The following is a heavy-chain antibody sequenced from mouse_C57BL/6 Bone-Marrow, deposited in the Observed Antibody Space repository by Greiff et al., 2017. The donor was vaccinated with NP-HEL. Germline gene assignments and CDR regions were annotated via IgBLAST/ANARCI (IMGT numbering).Heavy chain of an antibody. D-gene: IGHD2-5*01. CDR2: IYPGDGDT. V-gene: IGHV1-80*01. J-gene: IGHJ1*03. CDR1: GYAFSSYW. CDR3: ARRDSNYFYWYFDV. Sequence: VKLQESGAELVKPGASVKISCKASGYAFSSYWMNWVKQRPGKGLEWIGQIYPGDGDTNYNGKFKGKATLTADKSSSTAYMQLSSLTSEDSAVYFCARRDSNYFYWYFDVWGTGTTVTVSS.